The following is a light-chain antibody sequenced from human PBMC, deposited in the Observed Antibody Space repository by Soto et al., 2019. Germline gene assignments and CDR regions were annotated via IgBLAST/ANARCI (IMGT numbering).Light chain of an antibody. CDR3: QRYNNWPLT. CDR1: QGIGST. Sequence: EIVLTQSPAALSVSPGERVTLSCRASQGIGSTLAWYQQKPGQTPRLLIYDSSTRAIGIPARFSGSRSGTEFTLTINGLQSEDFAVYYCQRYNNWPLTFGGGTKVEIK. V-gene: IGKV3-15*01. J-gene: IGKJ4*01. CDR2: DSS.